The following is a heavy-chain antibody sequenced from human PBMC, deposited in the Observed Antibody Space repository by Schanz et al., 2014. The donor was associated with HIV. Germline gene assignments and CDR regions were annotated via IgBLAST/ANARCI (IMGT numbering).Heavy chain of an antibody. Sequence: QVQLQQWGAGLLKPSETLSLTCAVYGGSFRGYYWTWIRQFPGMGLEWIGGVRHAGGTNYNPSLENRVSMSMDTSKNQFSLKLSSVTAADTAVYFCARGDFGGNSVDYWGHGNLVTVSS. V-gene: IGHV4-34*01. CDR1: GGSFRGYY. CDR2: VRHAGGT. J-gene: IGHJ4*01. D-gene: IGHD2-21*02. CDR3: ARGDFGGNSVDY.